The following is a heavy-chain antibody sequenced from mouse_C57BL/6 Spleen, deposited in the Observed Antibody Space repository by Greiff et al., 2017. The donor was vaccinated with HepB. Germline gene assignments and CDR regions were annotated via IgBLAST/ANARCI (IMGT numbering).Heavy chain of an antibody. J-gene: IGHJ1*03. Sequence: VQLQESGAELARPGASVKLSCKASGYTFTSYGISWVKQRTGQGLEWIGEIYPRSGNTYYNEKFKGKATLTADKSSSTAYMELRSLTSEDSAVYFCAREGTYYGSSYVKWYFDVWGTGTTVTVSS. D-gene: IGHD1-1*01. V-gene: IGHV1-81*01. CDR1: GYTFTSYG. CDR3: AREGTYYGSSYVKWYFDV. CDR2: IYPRSGNT.